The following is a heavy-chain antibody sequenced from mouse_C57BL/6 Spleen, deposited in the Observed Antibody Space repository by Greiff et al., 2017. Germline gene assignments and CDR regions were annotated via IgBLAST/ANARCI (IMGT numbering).Heavy chain of an antibody. Sequence: QVQLQQSGAELMKPGASVKLSCKATGYTFTGYWIEWVKQRPGHGLEWIGEILPGSGSTTYNEKFKGKATFTADTSSNTAYMQLSSLTTEDSAIYYCARRYYGSGLCWMDYWGQGTSVTVSS. CDR3: ARRYYGSGLCWMDY. J-gene: IGHJ4*01. CDR2: ILPGSGST. CDR1: GYTFTGYW. D-gene: IGHD1-1*01. V-gene: IGHV1-9*01.